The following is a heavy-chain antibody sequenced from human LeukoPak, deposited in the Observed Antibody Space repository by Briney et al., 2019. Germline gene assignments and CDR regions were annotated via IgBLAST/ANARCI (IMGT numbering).Heavy chain of an antibody. CDR3: ARHGIDYVWGSYRPDWFDP. CDR2: IYPGDSDT. Sequence: GESLKISCKGSGYSFTSYWLGWVGQMPGKGLEWMGLIYPGDSDTRYSPSFQGQVTISADKSISTAYLQWSSLKASDTAMYYCARHGIDYVWGSYRPDWFDPWGQGTLVTVSS. V-gene: IGHV5-51*01. J-gene: IGHJ5*02. D-gene: IGHD3-16*02. CDR1: GYSFTSYW.